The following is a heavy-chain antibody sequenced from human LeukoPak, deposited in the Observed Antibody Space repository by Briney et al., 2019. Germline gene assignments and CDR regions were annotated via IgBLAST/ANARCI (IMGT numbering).Heavy chain of an antibody. CDR2: IYTSGST. D-gene: IGHD1-26*01. Sequence: SETLSLTCTVSGCSISSYYWSWIRQPAGKGLEWIGRIYTSGSTNYNPSLQSRVSMSVDTSKTQFSLKLSSVTAADAAVYYCARQESLGSSSLYFDYWGQGTLVTVSS. CDR1: GCSISSYY. CDR3: ARQESLGSSSLYFDY. V-gene: IGHV4-4*07. J-gene: IGHJ4*02.